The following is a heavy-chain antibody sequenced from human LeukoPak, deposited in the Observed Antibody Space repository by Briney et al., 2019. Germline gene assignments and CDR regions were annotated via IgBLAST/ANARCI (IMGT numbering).Heavy chain of an antibody. V-gene: IGHV3-7*01. CDR3: ARVPWSSVTILDY. J-gene: IGHJ4*02. CDR2: IKQDGSEK. CDR1: GFTFRNYW. D-gene: IGHD3-10*01. Sequence: GGSLRLSCAGSGFTFRNYWMSWVRQAPGKGLEWVANIKQDGSEKYYVDSVEGRFTISRDNAKNSLFLQMNSLRAEDTAVYYCARVPWSSVTILDYWGQGTLVTVSS.